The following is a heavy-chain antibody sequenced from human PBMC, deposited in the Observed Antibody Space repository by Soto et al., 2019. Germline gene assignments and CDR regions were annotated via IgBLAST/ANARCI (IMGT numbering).Heavy chain of an antibody. CDR2: ITSNGDST. J-gene: IGHJ4*02. CDR3: AKDSPSYTTSPFYFDS. D-gene: IGHD2-2*02. Sequence: GSLILSCAAFGFDFNKYAMTLVRQARGKGLQWVSSITSNGDSTYYADSVKGRFTTSRDNSKNTLYLQMNSLRADDTAVFYCAKDSPSYTTSPFYFDSWGQGTLVTVSS. V-gene: IGHV3-23*01. CDR1: GFDFNKYA.